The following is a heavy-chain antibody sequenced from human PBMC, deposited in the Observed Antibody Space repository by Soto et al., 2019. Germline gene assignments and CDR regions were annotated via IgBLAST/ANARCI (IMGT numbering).Heavy chain of an antibody. CDR2: ISYDGSNK. D-gene: IGHD5-18*01. CDR1: GFTFSSYA. CDR3: ARGRGGYSYGDPLDY. Sequence: GGSLRLSCAASGFTFSSYAMHWVRHAPGKGLEWVAVISYDGSNKYYADSVKGRFTISRDNSKNTLYLQMNSLRAEDTAVYYCARGRGGYSYGDPLDYWGQGTLVTVSS. V-gene: IGHV3-30-3*01. J-gene: IGHJ4*02.